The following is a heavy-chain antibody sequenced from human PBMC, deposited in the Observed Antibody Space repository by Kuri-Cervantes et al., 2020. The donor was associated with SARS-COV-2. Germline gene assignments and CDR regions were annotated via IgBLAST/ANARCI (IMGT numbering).Heavy chain of an antibody. V-gene: IGHV1-46*01. CDR3: ARDLDVIVVITPLGY. J-gene: IGHJ4*02. CDR1: GYTFTSYY. CDR2: INPSGGST. D-gene: IGHD3-22*01. Sequence: ASVKVSCKASGYTFTSYYMHWVRQAPGQGLEWMGIINPSGGSTSYAQKFQGRVTMTRDTSTSTVYMELSSLRSEDTTVYYCARDLDVIVVITPLGYWGQGTLVTVSS.